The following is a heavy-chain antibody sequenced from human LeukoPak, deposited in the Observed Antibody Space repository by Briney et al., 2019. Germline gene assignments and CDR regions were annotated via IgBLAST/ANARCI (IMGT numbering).Heavy chain of an antibody. Sequence: SETLSLTCSVSDDSITMYYWTWIRQPPGKGLEWIGYVDHTGSTNYNPSLKSRVTISVDTSKNQFSLKLSSVTAADTAVYYCARGSSSSIYYYYYMDVWGKGTTVTVSS. D-gene: IGHD6-6*01. CDR3: ARGSSSSIYYYYYMDV. CDR1: DDSITMYY. V-gene: IGHV4-59*01. J-gene: IGHJ6*03. CDR2: VDHTGST.